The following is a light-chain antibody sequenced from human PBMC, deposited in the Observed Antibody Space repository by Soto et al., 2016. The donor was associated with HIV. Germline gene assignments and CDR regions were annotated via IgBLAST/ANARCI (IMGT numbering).Light chain of an antibody. V-gene: IGLV3-1*01. CDR1: KLGDKY. CDR3: QAWDSSTGV. J-gene: IGLJ3*02. CDR2: QDS. Sequence: SYEPTQPPSVSVSPGQTASITCSGDKLGDKYACWYQQKPGQSPVLVIYQDSKRPSGIPERFSGSNSGNTATLTISGTQAMDEADYYCQAWDSSTGVFGRRDQADRP.